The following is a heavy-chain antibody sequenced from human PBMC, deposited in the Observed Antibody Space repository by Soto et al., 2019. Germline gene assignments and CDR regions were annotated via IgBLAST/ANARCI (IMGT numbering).Heavy chain of an antibody. CDR3: ARGDSDCSSWPYDY. Sequence: QVQLQQWGAGLLKPSETLSLTCAVYGGSFSGYYWSWIRQPPGKGLEWIGEINHSGSTNYNPSLKSRVTISVDTSKNQFSLKLSSVTAADTAVYYCARGDSDCSSWPYDYWGQGTLVTVSS. CDR1: GGSFSGYY. V-gene: IGHV4-34*01. CDR2: INHSGST. D-gene: IGHD6-13*01. J-gene: IGHJ4*02.